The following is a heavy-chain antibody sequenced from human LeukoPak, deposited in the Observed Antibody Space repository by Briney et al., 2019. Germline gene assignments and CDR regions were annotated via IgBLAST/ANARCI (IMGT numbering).Heavy chain of an antibody. Sequence: GASVKVSCKASGGTFSSYAISWVRQAPGQGLEWMGWISAYNGNTNYAQKLQGRVTMTTDTSTSTAYMELRSLRSDDTAVYYCARGSYSGDYFDYWGQGTLVTVSS. CDR1: GGTFSSYA. D-gene: IGHD2-15*01. CDR2: ISAYNGNT. J-gene: IGHJ4*02. CDR3: ARGSYSGDYFDY. V-gene: IGHV1-18*01.